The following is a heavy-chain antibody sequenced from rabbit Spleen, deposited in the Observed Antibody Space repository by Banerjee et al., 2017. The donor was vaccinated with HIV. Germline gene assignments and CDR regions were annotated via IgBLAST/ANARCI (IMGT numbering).Heavy chain of an antibody. CDR3: ARYTGSSFSSYGMDL. CDR2: IAGSGSGFT. Sequence: QSLEESGGDLVKPGASLTLTCTASGFSFSSSDYMCWVRQAPGKGLEWISCIAGSGSGFTYSATWAKGRFPCSKTSSTTVTLQMTSLTVADTATYFCARYTGSSFSSYGMDLWGPGTLVTVS. J-gene: IGHJ6*01. D-gene: IGHD8-1*01. V-gene: IGHV1S40*01. CDR1: GFSFSSSDY.